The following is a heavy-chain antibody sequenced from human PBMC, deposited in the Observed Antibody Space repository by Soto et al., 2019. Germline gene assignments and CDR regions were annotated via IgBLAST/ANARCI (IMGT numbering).Heavy chain of an antibody. Sequence: PGGSLRLSCAASGFTFTTYAMTWVRQSPGRGLQWVSGISATGGLKYYADSVQGRFTISRDNSKNTLYLQMDNLRDEDTAIYYCAREVGAPSGWLDSWGQGTQVTVSS. CDR3: AREVGAPSGWLDS. CDR1: GFTFTTYA. V-gene: IGHV3-23*01. J-gene: IGHJ5*01. D-gene: IGHD1-26*01. CDR2: ISATGGLK.